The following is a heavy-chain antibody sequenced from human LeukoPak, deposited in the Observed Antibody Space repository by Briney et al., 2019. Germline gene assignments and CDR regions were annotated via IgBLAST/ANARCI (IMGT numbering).Heavy chain of an antibody. CDR2: INTKRYGT. CDR1: GYTFTDYY. V-gene: IGHV1-2*02. Sequence: GASVKVSCKASGYTFTDYYMHWVRQAPGQGLEWMGWINTKRYGTHYAQTFRVRVTMTKDTSISTAYMELTSLTSDDTAAYYCARGGRGSGSYYIMTLHSWGQGTLVTVSS. J-gene: IGHJ4*02. CDR3: ARGGRGSGSYYIMTLHS. D-gene: IGHD3-10*01.